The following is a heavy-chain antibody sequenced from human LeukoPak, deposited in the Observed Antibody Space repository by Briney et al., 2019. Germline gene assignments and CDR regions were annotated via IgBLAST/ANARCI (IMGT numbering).Heavy chain of an antibody. Sequence: GGSLRLSCAASGFTFDDYAMHWVRQAPGKGLEWVSGVSWNSGSIGYADSVKGRFTISRDNSKNTLYLQMGSLRAEDMAVYYCARGSHGGYYFDYWGQGTLVTVSS. D-gene: IGHD3-16*01. J-gene: IGHJ4*02. CDR3: ARGSHGGYYFDY. V-gene: IGHV3-9*03. CDR2: VSWNSGSI. CDR1: GFTFDDYA.